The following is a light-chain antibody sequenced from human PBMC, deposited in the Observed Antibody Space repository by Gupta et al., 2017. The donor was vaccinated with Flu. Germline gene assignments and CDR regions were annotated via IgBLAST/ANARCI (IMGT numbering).Light chain of an antibody. CDR3: QQRSDWPIT. CDR1: QSVSTF. CDR2: DAS. J-gene: IGKJ5*01. V-gene: IGKV3-11*01. Sequence: VLTQSPATLSFSPGDRATLSCTASQSVSTFLAWYQQRPGQAPRLLIYDASKRATGVPAKFGGSGSGTEFTLTINSREPEDVAVYYCQQRSDWPITFGQGTRL.